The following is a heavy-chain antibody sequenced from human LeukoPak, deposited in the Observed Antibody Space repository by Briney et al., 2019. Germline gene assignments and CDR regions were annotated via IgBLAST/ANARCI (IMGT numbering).Heavy chain of an antibody. D-gene: IGHD5-18*01. CDR1: GGTFSSYA. Sequence: PVKVSCKASGGTFSSYAISWVRQAPGQGLEWMGRIIPILGIANYAQKFQGRVTITADKSTSTAYMELSSLRSEDTAVYYCARVDTAMVIDYWGQGTLVTVSS. CDR3: ARVDTAMVIDY. J-gene: IGHJ4*02. V-gene: IGHV1-69*04. CDR2: IIPILGIA.